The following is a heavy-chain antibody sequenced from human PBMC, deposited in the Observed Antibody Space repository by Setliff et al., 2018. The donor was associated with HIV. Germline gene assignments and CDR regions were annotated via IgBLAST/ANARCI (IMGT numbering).Heavy chain of an antibody. D-gene: IGHD1-7*01. CDR3: ARRGIIAGTTDF. V-gene: IGHV4-39*01. J-gene: IGHJ4*02. CDR2: IFYSGST. CDR1: NGSISSSSYF. Sequence: PSETLSLTCTVSNGSISSSSYFWGWIRQPPGKGLEWIGNIFYSGSTYYNPSLKSRVLISGDTSKNQFSLKLTSVTAADTAVYYCARRGIIAGTTDFWGQGTPVTVSS.